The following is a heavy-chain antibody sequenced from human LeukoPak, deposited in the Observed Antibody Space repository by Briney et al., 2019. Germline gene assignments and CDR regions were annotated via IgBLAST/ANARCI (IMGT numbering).Heavy chain of an antibody. CDR3: ASVVPDY. V-gene: IGHV3-30-3*01. D-gene: IGHD2-2*01. J-gene: IGHJ4*02. CDR1: GFTFSSYA. Sequence: GRSLRLSCAASGFTFSSYAMHWVRQAPGKGLEWVAVISYDGSNKYYADSVKGRFTISRDNSKNTLYLQMNSLRAEDTAVYYCASVVPDYWGQGTLVTVSS. CDR2: ISYDGSNK.